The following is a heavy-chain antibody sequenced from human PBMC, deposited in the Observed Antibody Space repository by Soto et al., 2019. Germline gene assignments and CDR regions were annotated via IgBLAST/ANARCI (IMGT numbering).Heavy chain of an antibody. J-gene: IGHJ3*02. CDR3: ASARYCSGGSCYVRRAFDI. CDR2: IYSGGST. CDR1: GFTVSSNY. V-gene: IGHV3-66*01. D-gene: IGHD2-15*01. Sequence: PLGGSLRLSCAASGFTVSSNYMSWVRQAPGKGLEWVSVIYSGGSTYYADSVKGRFTISRDNSKNTLYLQMNSLRAEDTAVYYCASARYCSGGSCYVRRAFDIWGQGPMVSFS.